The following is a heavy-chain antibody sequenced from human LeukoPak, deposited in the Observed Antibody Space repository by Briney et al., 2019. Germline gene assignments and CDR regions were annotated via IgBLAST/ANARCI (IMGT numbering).Heavy chain of an antibody. D-gene: IGHD3-3*01. CDR2: INHSGST. J-gene: IGHJ4*02. CDR1: VGSFSGYY. V-gene: IGHV4-34*01. Sequence: SETLSLTCAVYVGSFSGYYWSWIRQPPGKGLEWIGEINHSGSTNYNPSLKSRVTISVDTSKNQFSLKLSSVTAADTAVYYCARRSGYYGYWGQGTLVTVSS. CDR3: ARRSGYYGY.